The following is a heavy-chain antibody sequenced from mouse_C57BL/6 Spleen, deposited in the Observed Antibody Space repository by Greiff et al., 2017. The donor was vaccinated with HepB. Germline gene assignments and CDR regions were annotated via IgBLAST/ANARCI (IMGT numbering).Heavy chain of an antibody. Sequence: QVHVKQPGAELVRPGTSVKLSCKGSGYTFTSYWMHWGKQRPGQGLEWIGVIDPSDSYTNYKQKFKGKATLTVDTSSSPAYMQLSSLTSEDSAVYYCARGGGSTSWFAYWGQGTLVTVSA. V-gene: IGHV1-59*01. CDR2: IDPSDSYT. CDR1: GYTFTSYW. J-gene: IGHJ3*01. D-gene: IGHD1-1*01. CDR3: ARGGGSTSWFAY.